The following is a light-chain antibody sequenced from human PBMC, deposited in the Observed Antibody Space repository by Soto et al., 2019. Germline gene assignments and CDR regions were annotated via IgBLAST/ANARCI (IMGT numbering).Light chain of an antibody. CDR1: QSISSN. J-gene: IGKJ1*01. CDR2: DAS. V-gene: IGKV3-15*01. CDR3: QTYSKWPPWT. Sequence: EMVMTQSPTTLSVSPGESATLSCRASQSISSNVAWYQQKPGQAPRLLIYDASTRATGVPARFSGSGSGTEFPLTISSLQSEDFAVYYCQTYSKWPPWTFGQGTKVEIK.